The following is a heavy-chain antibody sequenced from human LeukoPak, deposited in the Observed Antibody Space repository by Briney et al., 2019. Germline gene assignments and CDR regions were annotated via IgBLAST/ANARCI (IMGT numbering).Heavy chain of an antibody. CDR3: ARETGYSYGPDYYYYYGMDV. CDR2: IKQDGSEK. V-gene: IGHV3-7*01. CDR1: GLTVNNNY. D-gene: IGHD5-18*01. J-gene: IGHJ6*02. Sequence: GGSLRLSCAASGLTVNNNYMNWVRQAPGKGLEWVANIKQDGSEKYYVDSVKGRFTISRDNAKNSLDLQMNSLRAEDTAVYYCARETGYSYGPDYYYYYGMDVWGQGTTVTVSS.